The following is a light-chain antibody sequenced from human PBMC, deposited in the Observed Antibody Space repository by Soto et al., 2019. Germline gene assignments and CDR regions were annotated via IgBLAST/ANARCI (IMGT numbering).Light chain of an antibody. Sequence: DIQMTQTPSSLSASVRDRVTITCRASHNTRGYLNWYQQKPGKAPKLLIYAASTLQSGTPSRFSGSGSETDFTLTISSLQPEDFATYYCQQSYGTPWTFGQGTKVDIK. CDR1: HNTRGY. CDR2: AAS. V-gene: IGKV1-39*01. J-gene: IGKJ1*01. CDR3: QQSYGTPWT.